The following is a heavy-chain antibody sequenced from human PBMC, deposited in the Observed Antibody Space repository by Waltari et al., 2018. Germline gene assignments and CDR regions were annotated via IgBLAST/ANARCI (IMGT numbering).Heavy chain of an antibody. D-gene: IGHD6-19*01. CDR3: ASLISSGWNFDY. CDR2: IYSHGGT. V-gene: IGHV4-39*07. Sequence: QLQLQESGPGLVKPSEPLSLTCTVSGGSISSSSYYWGWIRQPPGKGLEWIGSIYSHGGTYYNPSLKSRFTKSVDTPKTQFSLKLSSVTAADTAVYSCASLISSGWNFDYWGQGTLVTSPQ. CDR1: GGSISSSSYY. J-gene: IGHJ4*02.